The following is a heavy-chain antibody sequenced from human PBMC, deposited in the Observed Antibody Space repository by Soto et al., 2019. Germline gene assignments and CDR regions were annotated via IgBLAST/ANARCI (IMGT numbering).Heavy chain of an antibody. CDR1: GFEFIIYA. CDR2: ISGSGSSI. Sequence: PGGSQRLSCAASGFEFIIYAINWVRQAPGKGLEWVSTISGSGSSIYYADSVKGRFTISRDNSKNTLYLQMNSLRAEDTAVYYCARSISSSAAFDIWGQGTMVTVSS. CDR3: ARSISSSAAFDI. D-gene: IGHD6-6*01. V-gene: IGHV3-23*01. J-gene: IGHJ3*02.